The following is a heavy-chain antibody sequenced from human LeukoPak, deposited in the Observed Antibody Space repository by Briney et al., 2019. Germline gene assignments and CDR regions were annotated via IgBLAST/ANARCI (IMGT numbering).Heavy chain of an antibody. CDR1: GYTLTELS. CDR2: FDPEDGET. J-gene: IGHJ6*02. Sequence: ASVKVSCKVSGYTLTELSMHWVRQAPGKGLEWMGGFDPEDGETIYAQKFQGRVTMTEDTSTDTAYMELSSLRSEDTAVYYCATRSYYDFWSGYYKYYYYGMDVWGQGTTVTASS. CDR3: ATRSYYDFWSGYYKYYYYGMDV. D-gene: IGHD3-3*01. V-gene: IGHV1-24*01.